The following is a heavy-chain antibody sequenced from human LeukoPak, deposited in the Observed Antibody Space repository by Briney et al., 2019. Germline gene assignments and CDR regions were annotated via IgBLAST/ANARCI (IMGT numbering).Heavy chain of an antibody. CDR3: ASLPVPGYFDY. CDR1: GSXXXSDYY. J-gene: IGHJ4*03. V-gene: IGHV4-39*07. CDR2: IYYNGNT. Sequence: GSXXXSDYYWAWIRQPPGKGLEWIGNIYYNGNTYYNSSLKSRVTISIKTSKKQFSLRLTAVTAAKPAVFYCASLPVPGYFDYWGQGTLVTVSS.